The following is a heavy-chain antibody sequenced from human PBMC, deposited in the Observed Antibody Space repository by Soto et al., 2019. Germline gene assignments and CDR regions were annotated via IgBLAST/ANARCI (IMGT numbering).Heavy chain of an antibody. J-gene: IGHJ6*02. CDR2: MNPNSGNT. D-gene: IGHD5-12*01. Sequence: ASVKVSCKASGYTFTSYDINWVRQATGQGLEWMGWMNPNSGNTGYAQKFQGRVTMTRNTSISTAYMELSSLRSEDTAVYYCARSSGYDLFVNYYYGMDVWGQGATVTVSS. CDR1: GYTFTSYD. CDR3: ARSSGYDLFVNYYYGMDV. V-gene: IGHV1-8*01.